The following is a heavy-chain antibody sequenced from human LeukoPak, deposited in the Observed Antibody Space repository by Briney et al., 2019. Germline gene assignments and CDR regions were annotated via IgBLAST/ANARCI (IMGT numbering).Heavy chain of an antibody. CDR3: ARDLGGFGEKQFDY. CDR2: IYTSGST. D-gene: IGHD3-10*01. J-gene: IGHJ4*02. Sequence: SETLSLTCTVSGGSISSGSCYWSWIRQPAEKGLEWIGRIYTSGSTNYNPSLKSRVTISVDMSKNQFSLKLSSVTAADTAVYYCARDLGGFGEKQFDYWGQGTLVTVSS. CDR1: GGSISSGSCY. V-gene: IGHV4-61*02.